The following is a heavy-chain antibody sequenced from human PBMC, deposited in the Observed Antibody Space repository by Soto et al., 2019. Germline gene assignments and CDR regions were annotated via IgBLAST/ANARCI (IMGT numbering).Heavy chain of an antibody. V-gene: IGHV4-39*01. Sequence: PSETLSLTCTVSGDAVGSSTYYWGWIRQPPGKGLEWIGSIYYNGGTYYNPSLNSRVTISVDTSKNQFSLKLSSVTAADTAVYYCMLGSGWKDFDYWGQGTLVTVSS. D-gene: IGHD3-22*01. CDR2: IYYNGGT. CDR3: MLGSGWKDFDY. J-gene: IGHJ4*02. CDR1: GDAVGSSTYY.